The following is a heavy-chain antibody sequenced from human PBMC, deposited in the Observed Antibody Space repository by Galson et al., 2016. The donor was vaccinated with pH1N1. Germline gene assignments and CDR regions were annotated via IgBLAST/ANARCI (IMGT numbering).Heavy chain of an antibody. CDR1: GGPLSSYA. Sequence: SVKVSCKASGGPLSSYATGWVRQAPGQGPEWMGGIMPIFGTTKYEQKFQGRVTITADEMWGSAYMGLSGLTSMDTAVYYCVRSTGYNKVNGPFDVWGQGTLVIVSS. V-gene: IGHV1-69*13. D-gene: IGHD1-14*01. CDR2: IMPIFGTT. J-gene: IGHJ3*01. CDR3: VRSTGYNKVNGPFDV.